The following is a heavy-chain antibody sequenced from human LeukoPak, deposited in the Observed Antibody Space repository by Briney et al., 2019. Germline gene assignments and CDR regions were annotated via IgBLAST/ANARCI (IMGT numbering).Heavy chain of an antibody. CDR3: ARDAFVHESHGHILED. J-gene: IGHJ4*02. V-gene: IGHV3-7*01. CDR2: IKQDGSEK. Sequence: GGSLRLSCAASGFTFSSYWMSWVRQAPGKGLEWVANIKQDGSEKYYVDSVKGRFTISRDNAKNSLYLQMNSLRAEDTGVYYCARDAFVHESHGHILEDWGQGTLVTVSS. CDR1: GFTFSSYW. D-gene: IGHD6-6*01.